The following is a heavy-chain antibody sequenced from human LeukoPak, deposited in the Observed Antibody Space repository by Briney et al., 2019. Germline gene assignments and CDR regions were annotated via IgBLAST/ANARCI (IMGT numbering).Heavy chain of an antibody. V-gene: IGHV1-8*01. D-gene: IGHD3-10*01. CDR3: AREDYYGSGSFSNWFDP. CDR2: MNPNSGNT. Sequence: ASVKVSCKASGYTFNIYDINWVRQAPGQGLEWMGWMNPNSGNTGYAQKFQGRVTMTRNTSITTAYMELRSLKSDDTAVYYCAREDYYGSGSFSNWFDPWGQGTLVTVSS. J-gene: IGHJ5*02. CDR1: GYTFNIYD.